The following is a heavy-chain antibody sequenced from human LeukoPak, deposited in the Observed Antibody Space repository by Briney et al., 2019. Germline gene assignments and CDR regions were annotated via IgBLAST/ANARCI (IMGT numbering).Heavy chain of an antibody. CDR1: GFTFSDYY. V-gene: IGHV3-11*01. CDR3: VRWAGRLISSSWSDY. Sequence: GGSLRLSCAASGFTFSDYYMSWIRQAPGKGLEWVSYISSSGSTIYYADSVKGRFTISRDNAKNSLYLQMNSLRAEDTAVYYCVRWAGRLISSSWSDYWGQGTLVTVSS. CDR2: ISSSGSTI. D-gene: IGHD6-13*01. J-gene: IGHJ4*02.